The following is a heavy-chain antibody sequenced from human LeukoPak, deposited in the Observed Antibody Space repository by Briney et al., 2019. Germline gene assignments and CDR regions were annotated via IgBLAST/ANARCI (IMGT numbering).Heavy chain of an antibody. J-gene: IGHJ4*02. V-gene: IGHV3-23*01. CDR1: GFTFSSYA. CDR2: ISGSGGRT. Sequence: VGSLRLSCAASGFTFSSYAISWVREAPGKGLEWVSAISGSGGRTYYADSVKGRFTISRDHSKNTLYLQMNSQRAEDTAVYYCAKDQGGRVATPTDYWGQGTLVTVSS. D-gene: IGHD2-15*01. CDR3: AKDQGGRVATPTDY.